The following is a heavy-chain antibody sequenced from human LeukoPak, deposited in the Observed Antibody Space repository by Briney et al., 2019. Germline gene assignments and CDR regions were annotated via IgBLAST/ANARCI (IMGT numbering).Heavy chain of an antibody. CDR1: GLTFRNYG. V-gene: IGHV3-33*01. Sequence: GGSLRLSCAASGLTFRNYGMHWVRQAPGKGLEWVAVIWYDGSNKYYADSVKGRFTISRDNSKDTLYLQMNSLRAEDTAVYYCATDWNSGKYYDYWGQGTLVTVSS. CDR2: IWYDGSNK. D-gene: IGHD1-26*01. CDR3: ATDWNSGKYYDY. J-gene: IGHJ4*02.